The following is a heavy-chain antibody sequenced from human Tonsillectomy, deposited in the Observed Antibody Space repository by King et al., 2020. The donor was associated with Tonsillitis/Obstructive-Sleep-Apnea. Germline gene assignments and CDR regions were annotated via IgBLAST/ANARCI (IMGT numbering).Heavy chain of an antibody. D-gene: IGHD3-10*01. Sequence: QLVQSGAEVKKPGASVKVSCKASGYTFTSYYMHWVRQAPGQGLEWMGIINPSGGSTSYAQKFQGRVTMTRDTSTSTVYMELNSLRSEDTAVYYCVRDETMLRGVLIPGFFDYWGQGTLVTVSS. CDR3: VRDETMLRGVLIPGFFDY. J-gene: IGHJ4*02. CDR2: INPSGGST. V-gene: IGHV1-46*01. CDR1: GYTFTSYY.